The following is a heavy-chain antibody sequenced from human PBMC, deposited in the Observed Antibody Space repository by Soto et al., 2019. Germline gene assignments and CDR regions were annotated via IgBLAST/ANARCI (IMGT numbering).Heavy chain of an antibody. Sequence: PGGSLRLSCAASGFNFSSYVMHWVRQAPGKGLEWVAIIWYDGVNKNYIDSVKGRFTIFKDKSMNTVYLQMNSLTVEDAAVYYCTKDRVPDGIYSFDYWGQGALVTVSS. CDR3: TKDRVPDGIYSFDY. CDR1: GFNFSSYV. D-gene: IGHD2-15*01. J-gene: IGHJ4*02. CDR2: IWYDGVNK. V-gene: IGHV3-33*03.